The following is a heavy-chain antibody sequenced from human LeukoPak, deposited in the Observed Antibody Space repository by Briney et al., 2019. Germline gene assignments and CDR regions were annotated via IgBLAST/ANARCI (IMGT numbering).Heavy chain of an antibody. J-gene: IGHJ3*02. CDR1: GGTFISYA. V-gene: IGHV1-69*13. D-gene: IGHD6-6*01. CDR3: AGGGAARLDAFDI. Sequence: ASVKVSCKASGGTFISYAISWVRQAPGQGLEWMGGIIPIFGTANYAQKFQGRVTITADESTSTAYMELSSLRSEDTAVYYCAGGGAARLDAFDIWGQGTMVTVSS. CDR2: IIPIFGTA.